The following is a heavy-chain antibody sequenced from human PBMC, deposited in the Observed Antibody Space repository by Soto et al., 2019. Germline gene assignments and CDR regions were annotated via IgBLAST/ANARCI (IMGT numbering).Heavy chain of an antibody. CDR1: GFTFDDYA. Sequence: EVQLVESGGGLVQPGRSLRLSCAGSGFTFDDYAMHWVRQVPGKGLEWVSGISWNSGDIGFADSVKGRFTISRDNAKNSLYLRMNSLRPEDTAFYYCVKSWGVFGSASFFDHWGKGTLVTVSS. J-gene: IGHJ4*02. CDR3: VKSWGVFGSASFFDH. D-gene: IGHD3-16*01. V-gene: IGHV3-9*01. CDR2: ISWNSGDI.